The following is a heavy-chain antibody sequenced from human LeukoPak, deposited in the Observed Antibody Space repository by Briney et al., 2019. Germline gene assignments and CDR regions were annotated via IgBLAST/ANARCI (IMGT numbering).Heavy chain of an antibody. J-gene: IGHJ4*02. V-gene: IGHV4-59*01. CDR2: IHHTGST. CDR3: ARGFGGSRTGGFDY. Sequence: SETLSLTCSVSGGSISSFHWIWIRQPPGKGLEWIGYIHHTGSTNYNPSLKSRVSISADTSKNQFSLRLRSVTAADTAVYYCARGFGGSRTGGFDYWGQGTLVTASS. D-gene: IGHD3-16*01. CDR1: GGSISSFH.